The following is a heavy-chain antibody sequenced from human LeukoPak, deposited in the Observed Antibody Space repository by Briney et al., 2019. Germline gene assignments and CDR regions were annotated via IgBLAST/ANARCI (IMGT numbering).Heavy chain of an antibody. J-gene: IGHJ4*02. CDR3: ARDINTSYYFDY. D-gene: IGHD3-22*01. CDR2: INPNSGGT. Sequence: ASVKVSCKASGYTFTGYYMHWVRQAPGQGLEWMGWINPNSGGTNYAQKFQGRVTMTRDTSISTAYMELSRLRSEDTAVYYCARDINTSYYFDYWGQGTLVTVSS. CDR1: GYTFTGYY. V-gene: IGHV1-2*02.